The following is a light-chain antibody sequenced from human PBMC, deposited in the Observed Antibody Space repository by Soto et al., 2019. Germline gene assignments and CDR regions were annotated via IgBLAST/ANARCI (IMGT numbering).Light chain of an antibody. CDR1: SSDVGDYNF. J-gene: IGLJ2*01. V-gene: IGLV2-14*01. Sequence: QSALTQPASVSGSPGQSITISCTGTSSDVGDYNFVSWYQQHSGKAPKFMIYNVTDRPSGISNRFSGSKSGNTASLNISGLRPEDEADYYCISYASTSPHVVFGGGTKVTVL. CDR3: ISYASTSPHVV. CDR2: NVT.